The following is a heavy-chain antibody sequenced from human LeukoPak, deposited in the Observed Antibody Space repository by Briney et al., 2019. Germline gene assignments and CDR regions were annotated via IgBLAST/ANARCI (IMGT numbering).Heavy chain of an antibody. V-gene: IGHV5-51*01. J-gene: IGHJ4*02. CDR1: GYSFSSYW. CDR3: ARASRDGYNQNFDH. Sequence: GESLKISCKGLGYSFSSYWNAGLRQRPGKGLEGLGIFYPGGSETRYDPSFQGQVTISADSSTSTAYLQWSSLRASDTAMYYCARASRDGYNQNFDHWGQGTLVTVSS. D-gene: IGHD5-24*01. CDR2: FYPGGSET.